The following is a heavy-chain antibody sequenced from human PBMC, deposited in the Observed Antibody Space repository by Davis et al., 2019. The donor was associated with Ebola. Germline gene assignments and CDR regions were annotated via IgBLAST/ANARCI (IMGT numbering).Heavy chain of an antibody. D-gene: IGHD1-7*01. CDR2: IYHSGST. CDR3: ARQRLVLLSCFDY. Sequence: MPGGSLRLSCTVSGGSISSYYWSWVRQPPGKGLEWIGNIYHSGSTNYNPSLKSRVTISVDTSKNQFSLKLSSVTAADTAVYYCARQRLVLLSCFDYWGQGTLVTVSS. CDR1: GGSISSYY. J-gene: IGHJ4*02. V-gene: IGHV4-59*08.